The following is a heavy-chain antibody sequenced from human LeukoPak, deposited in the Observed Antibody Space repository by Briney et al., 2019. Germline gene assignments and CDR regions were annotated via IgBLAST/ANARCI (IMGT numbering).Heavy chain of an antibody. CDR2: FYSGSST. J-gene: IGHJ6*02. D-gene: IGHD3-9*01. V-gene: IGHV3-53*01. CDR3: ARESFDWLSQSYYYGMDV. Sequence: GGSLRLSCAPSGFTARRTYISWVPEAPGKGVEWVSVFYSGSSTSYADTVKGRFTISKDNYKNTLYLKMNSLRDEDTAVYYCARESFDWLSQSYYYGMDVWGQGTTVTVSS. CDR1: GFTARRTY.